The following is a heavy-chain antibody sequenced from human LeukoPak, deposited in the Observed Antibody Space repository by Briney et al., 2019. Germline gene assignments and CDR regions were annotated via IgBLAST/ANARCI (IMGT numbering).Heavy chain of an antibody. CDR2: IYYSGST. Sequence: SETLSLTCTVSGGSISSYYWSWIRQPPGKGLEWIGYIYYSGSTYYNPSLKSRVTISVDTSKNQFSLKLSSVTAADTAVYYCAREEYSLAFDYWGQGTLVTVSS. CDR3: AREEYSLAFDY. V-gene: IGHV4-59*12. CDR1: GGSISSYY. J-gene: IGHJ4*02. D-gene: IGHD5-18*01.